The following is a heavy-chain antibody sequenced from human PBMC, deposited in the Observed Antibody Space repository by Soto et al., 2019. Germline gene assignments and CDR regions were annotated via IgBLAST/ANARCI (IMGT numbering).Heavy chain of an antibody. D-gene: IGHD3-22*01. CDR1: GFTFSSYG. Sequence: QVQLVESGGGVVQPGRSLRLSCAASGFTFSSYGMHWVRQAPGKGLEWVAVIWYDGSNKYYADSVKGRFTISRDNSKNTLYLQMNSLRAEDTAVYYCARSYYYDSSGYSRSFFQHWGQGTLVTVSS. CDR3: ARSYYYDSSGYSRSFFQH. V-gene: IGHV3-33*01. CDR2: IWYDGSNK. J-gene: IGHJ1*01.